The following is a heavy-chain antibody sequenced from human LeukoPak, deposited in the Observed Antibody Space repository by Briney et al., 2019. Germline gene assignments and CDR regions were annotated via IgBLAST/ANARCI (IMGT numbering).Heavy chain of an antibody. Sequence: GGSPRLSCAASGFTFTDYYMNWIRQVPGKGLVWLSYISSGGDNAVYADFAKGRFTMSRDNAKKSVYLQLTNLRPDGTALHYCARGGYRGSHYRFSWGQGPLVSVSS. D-gene: IGHD4-11*01. V-gene: IGHV3-11*05. CDR1: GFTFTDYY. CDR3: ARGGYRGSHYRFS. CDR2: ISSGGDNA. J-gene: IGHJ4*02.